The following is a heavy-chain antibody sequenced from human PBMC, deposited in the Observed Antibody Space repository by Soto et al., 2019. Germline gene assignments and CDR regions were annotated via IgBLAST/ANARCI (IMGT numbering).Heavy chain of an antibody. V-gene: IGHV6-1*01. CDR3: GSSDMVGYNWNPKPVDT. Sequence: SQTLSLTCVISGDSVSNNRAAWNWFRQSPSRGLEWLGRTYHRFKWYSEYAISVRGRITITPDTSKNQFSLQMNFVTPEDTAVYYCGSSDMVGYNWNPKPVDTWGQGTLVSVSS. D-gene: IGHD1-20*01. CDR1: GDSVSNNRAA. CDR2: TYHRFKWYS. J-gene: IGHJ5*02.